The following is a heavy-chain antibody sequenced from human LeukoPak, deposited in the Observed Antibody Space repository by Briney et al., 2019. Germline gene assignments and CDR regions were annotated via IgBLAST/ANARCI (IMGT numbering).Heavy chain of an antibody. J-gene: IGHJ4*02. Sequence: PGGSLRLSCAASGFTSSSYSMNWVRQAPGKGLEWVSSISSSSSYIYYADSVKGRFTISRDNAKNSLYLQMNSLRAEDTAVYYCARASVVVVTGYFDYWGQGTLVTVSS. CDR3: ARASVVVVTGYFDY. V-gene: IGHV3-21*01. D-gene: IGHD2-15*01. CDR2: ISSSSSYI. CDR1: GFTSSSYS.